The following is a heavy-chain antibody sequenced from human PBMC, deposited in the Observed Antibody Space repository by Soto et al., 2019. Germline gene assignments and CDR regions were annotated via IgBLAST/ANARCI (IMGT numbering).Heavy chain of an antibody. Sequence: EVQLVESGGGLIQPGGSLRLSCAASGFTVSTNYRTWVRQTPGKGLEWVSIIYSNGNTYYADSVKGRFTISRDNSKNTLSLQMNSLRVDDTAVYYCVVEDLGMEVWGQGTTVTVSS. CDR1: GFTVSTNY. CDR2: IYSNGNT. J-gene: IGHJ6*02. V-gene: IGHV3-53*01. D-gene: IGHD2-15*01. CDR3: VVEDLGMEV.